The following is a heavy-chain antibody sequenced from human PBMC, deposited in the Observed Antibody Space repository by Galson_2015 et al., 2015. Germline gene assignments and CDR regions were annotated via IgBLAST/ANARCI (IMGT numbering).Heavy chain of an antibody. V-gene: IGHV3-33*01. CDR2: IWYDGSNK. CDR1: GFTFSSYG. Sequence: SLRLSCAASGFTFSSYGMHWVRQAPGKGLEWVAVIWYDGSNKYYADSVKGRFTISRDNSKNTLYLQMNSLRAEDTAVYYCAVQEVQFVNYYDSSGYYYLDYWGQGTLVTVSS. D-gene: IGHD3-22*01. J-gene: IGHJ4*02. CDR3: AVQEVQFVNYYDSSGYYYLDY.